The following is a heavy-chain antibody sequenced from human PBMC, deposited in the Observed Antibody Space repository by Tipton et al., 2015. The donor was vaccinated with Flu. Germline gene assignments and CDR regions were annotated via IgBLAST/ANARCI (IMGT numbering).Heavy chain of an antibody. CDR2: ISAYNGNT. V-gene: IGHV1-18*01. CDR1: GYTFTSYG. D-gene: IGHD3-22*01. Sequence: QVQLVQSGAEVKKPGASVKVSCKASGYTFTSYGISWVRQAPGQGLEWMGWISAYNGNTNYAQKLQGRVTMTTDTSTSTAYMELRSLRSDDTAVYYCARDPRNYYYDSSGYSRYAFDIWGQGTMVTVSS. J-gene: IGHJ3*02. CDR3: ARDPRNYYYDSSGYSRYAFDI.